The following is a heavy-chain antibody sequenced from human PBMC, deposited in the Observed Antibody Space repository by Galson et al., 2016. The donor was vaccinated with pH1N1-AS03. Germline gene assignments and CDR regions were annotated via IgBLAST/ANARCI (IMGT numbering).Heavy chain of an antibody. Sequence: PALVKPTQTLTLTCTFSGFSLNTGGVCVSWVRQPPGKALEWLGLIDWDDGKYYHSSLETRLTISKDTSKNQVVLTMTNMDPVDTATYYCARHFGTAAGFFYYGMDVWGQGTTVTVSS. V-gene: IGHV2-70*20. CDR2: IDWDDGK. CDR3: ARHFGTAAGFFYYGMDV. D-gene: IGHD1-14*01. CDR1: GFSLNTGGVC. J-gene: IGHJ6*02.